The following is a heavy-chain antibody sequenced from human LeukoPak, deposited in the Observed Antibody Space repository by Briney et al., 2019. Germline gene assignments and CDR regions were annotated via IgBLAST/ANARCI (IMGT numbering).Heavy chain of an antibody. CDR2: ISSSSGYT. J-gene: IGHJ4*02. V-gene: IGHV3-11*03. Sequence: GGSLRLSCAASGFTFSDYYMGWIRQAPGKGLEWISYISSSSGYTNYADSVKGRFTISRDNAKNSLYLQMNSLRAENTAAYYCASPAAGTNSDFWGQGTLVTVSS. D-gene: IGHD6-13*01. CDR3: ASPAAGTNSDF. CDR1: GFTFSDYY.